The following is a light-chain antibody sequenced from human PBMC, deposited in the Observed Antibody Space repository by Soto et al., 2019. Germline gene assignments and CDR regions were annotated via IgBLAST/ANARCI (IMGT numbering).Light chain of an antibody. CDR2: DAS. CDR3: QQRCNWPV. J-gene: IGKJ4*01. Sequence: DIVLTQSPATLSLTPGERATLSCRASQSVTTYLAWYQQKPGQAPRLLIYDASNRATGIPARFSGSGSGTDFTLTISSLEPEDSAVYYCQQRCNWPVFGGGTKVEI. CDR1: QSVTTY. V-gene: IGKV3-11*01.